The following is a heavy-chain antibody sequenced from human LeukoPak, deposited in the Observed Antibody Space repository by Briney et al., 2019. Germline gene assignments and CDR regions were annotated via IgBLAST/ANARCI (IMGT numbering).Heavy chain of an antibody. D-gene: IGHD1-26*01. Sequence: GGSLRLSCSASGFSLSDYGMSWVRQAPGKGLEWVSAISGSGGSTYYADSVKGRFTISRDNSKNTLYLQMNSLRAEDTAVYYCAKDIGSPLVWGQGTLVTVSS. CDR1: GFSLSDYG. J-gene: IGHJ4*02. CDR2: ISGSGGST. CDR3: AKDIGSPLV. V-gene: IGHV3-23*01.